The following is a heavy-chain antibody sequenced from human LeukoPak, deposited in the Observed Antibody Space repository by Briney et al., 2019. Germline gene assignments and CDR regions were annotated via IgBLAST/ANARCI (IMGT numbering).Heavy chain of an antibody. J-gene: IGHJ1*01. V-gene: IGHV3-23*01. Sequence: GSLRLSCAASGFTFSSYAMSWVRQAPGKGLEWVSAISGSGGSTYYADSVKGRFTISRDNSKNTLYLQMNSLRAEDTAVYYCAKGSKDSGWFAEYFQHWGQGTLVTVSS. D-gene: IGHD6-19*01. CDR1: GFTFSSYA. CDR3: AKGSKDSGWFAEYFQH. CDR2: ISGSGGST.